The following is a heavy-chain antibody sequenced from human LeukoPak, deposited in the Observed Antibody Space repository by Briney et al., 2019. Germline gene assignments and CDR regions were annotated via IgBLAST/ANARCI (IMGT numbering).Heavy chain of an antibody. Sequence: SETLSLTCTVSGGSISSYYWSWIRQPAGKGLEWIGRIYTSGSTNYNPSLKSRVTMSVDTSKNQFSLQLSSVTAADTAVYYCARDRTMVRGVIYYGMDVWGQGTLVTVSS. D-gene: IGHD3-10*01. CDR2: IYTSGST. J-gene: IGHJ6*02. CDR1: GGSISSYY. V-gene: IGHV4-4*07. CDR3: ARDRTMVRGVIYYGMDV.